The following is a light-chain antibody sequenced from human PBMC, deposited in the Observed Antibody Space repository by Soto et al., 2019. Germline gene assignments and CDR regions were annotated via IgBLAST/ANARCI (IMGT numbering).Light chain of an antibody. CDR2: GAT. J-gene: IGKJ3*01. Sequence: EIVLTQSPDTLSLSPGDRATVSCRASQSVSSSNLAWYQQKPGQAPRLLIYGATSRATGIPDRFSGSGSGTDFSLTISRLEAEDFVVYYCQHYDNTPPSVTFGPGTKVDIK. CDR1: QSVSSSN. V-gene: IGKV3-20*01. CDR3: QHYDNTPPSVT.